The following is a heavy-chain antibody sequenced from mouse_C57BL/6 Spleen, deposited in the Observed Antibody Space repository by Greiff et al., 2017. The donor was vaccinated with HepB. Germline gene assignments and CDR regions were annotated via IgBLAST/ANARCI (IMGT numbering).Heavy chain of an antibody. D-gene: IGHD1-1*01. V-gene: IGHV1-81*01. CDR3: ARCTTVVEGYFDY. Sequence: QVQLKQSGAELARPGASVKLSCKASGYTFTSYGISSVKQRTGQGLEWIGEIYPRSGNTYYNEKFKGKATLTADKSSSTAYMELRSLTSEDSAVYFCARCTTVVEGYFDYWGQGTTLTVSS. J-gene: IGHJ2*01. CDR2: IYPRSGNT. CDR1: GYTFTSYG.